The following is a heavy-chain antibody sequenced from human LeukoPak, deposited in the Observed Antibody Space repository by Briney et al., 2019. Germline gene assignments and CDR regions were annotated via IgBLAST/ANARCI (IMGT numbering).Heavy chain of an antibody. CDR3: ARESVYSGRYYAFDI. CDR2: IYYSGST. Sequence: PSETLSLTCDVSGGSISTYYWSWIRQPPGKGLEWIGYIYYSGSTNYNPSLKSRVTISVDMSKNQFSLKLSSVTAADTAVYYCARESVYSGRYYAFDIWGQGTMVTVSS. CDR1: GGSISTYY. J-gene: IGHJ3*02. D-gene: IGHD1-26*01. V-gene: IGHV4-59*01.